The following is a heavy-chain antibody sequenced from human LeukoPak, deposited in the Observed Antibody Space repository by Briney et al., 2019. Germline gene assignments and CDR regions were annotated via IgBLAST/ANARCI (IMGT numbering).Heavy chain of an antibody. CDR2: IYDTGST. CDR3: ARGYYSYNYMGV. CDR1: GGSISSYY. J-gene: IGHJ6*03. Sequence: KPSETLSLTCAVAGGSISSYYWSWIRQPPGKGLEWIGYIYDTGSTDYNPSLKSRVTISIDRSKNQFSLNLNSVIEADTAVYYCARGYYSYNYMGVWGNGTRVTVSS. V-gene: IGHV4-59*01.